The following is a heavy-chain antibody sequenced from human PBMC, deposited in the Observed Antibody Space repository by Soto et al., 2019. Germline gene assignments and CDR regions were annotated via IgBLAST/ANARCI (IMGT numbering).Heavy chain of an antibody. CDR1: GHSINNSHW. V-gene: IGHV4-4*02. D-gene: IGHD6-13*01. CDR3: AREVNSSPARGPNWFDP. J-gene: IGHJ5*02. Sequence: QVQLQESGPGLVQPSGTLSLTCAVSGHSINNSHWWSWVRQTPGKGLEWIGETYHSGTTNYNPSLKTRVTISIDKSKNQFSLKMNSVTAADTAVYYCAREVNSSPARGPNWFDPWGQGTLVTVSS. CDR2: TYHSGTT.